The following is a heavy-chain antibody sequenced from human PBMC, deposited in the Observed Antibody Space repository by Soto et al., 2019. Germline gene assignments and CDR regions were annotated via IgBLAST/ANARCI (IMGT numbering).Heavy chain of an antibody. J-gene: IGHJ4*02. CDR3: ARLEGLATTSYYFDF. V-gene: IGHV4-39*02. CDR2: IYYRGNA. D-gene: IGHD3-9*01. Sequence: QLQLQESGPGLVKPSETLSLTCSVSDDSINSDKYYWGWIRQPPGKGLEWIGSIYYRGNAYYNPARPTRVTLPRTTSKSHFSLKLNPVTAADSAVYVCARLEGLATTSYYFDFWGPGALVTVSS. CDR1: DDSINSDKYY.